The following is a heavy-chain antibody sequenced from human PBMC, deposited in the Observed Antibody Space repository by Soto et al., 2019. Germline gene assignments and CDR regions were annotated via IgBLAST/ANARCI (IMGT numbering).Heavy chain of an antibody. CDR1: GFTFSSFA. Sequence: GGSLRLSCAASGFTFSSFAMHWVRQAPGKGLEWMAVTSYDGSNKYYADSVKGRFTLSRDNSKNTLYLLMNSLRAEDTAVYYCARDYYDSSGYSIYYYYGMDVWGQGTTVTVSS. J-gene: IGHJ6*02. CDR2: TSYDGSNK. CDR3: ARDYYDSSGYSIYYYYGMDV. V-gene: IGHV3-30-3*01. D-gene: IGHD3-22*01.